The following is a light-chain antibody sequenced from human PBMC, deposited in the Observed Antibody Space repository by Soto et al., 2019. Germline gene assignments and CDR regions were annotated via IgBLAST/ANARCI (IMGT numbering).Light chain of an antibody. CDR1: QDISDY. Sequence: DIQMTQSPSSLSASLGDRVTITCRASQDISDYLAWYQQKPGNPPNLLISAASTLRSGVPSRFRGSGAGTDFTLTITSLQPEDVATYYCQKYNKAPWTFGQGTKVEIK. CDR2: AAS. V-gene: IGKV1-27*01. CDR3: QKYNKAPWT. J-gene: IGKJ1*01.